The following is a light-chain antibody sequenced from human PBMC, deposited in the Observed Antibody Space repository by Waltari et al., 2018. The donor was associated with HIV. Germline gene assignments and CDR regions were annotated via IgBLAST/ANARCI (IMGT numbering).Light chain of an antibody. CDR3: QQYGNSPRSIT. V-gene: IGKV3-20*01. Sequence: EIVLTQSPGTLSLSPGERATLSCRASQSISSSFLAWYQQKPGQAPRLLIYGASNRATGIPDRFSGSGSGTDFTLTISRLEPEDFAVYYCQQYGNSPRSITFGQGTRLEIK. CDR1: QSISSSF. J-gene: IGKJ5*01. CDR2: GAS.